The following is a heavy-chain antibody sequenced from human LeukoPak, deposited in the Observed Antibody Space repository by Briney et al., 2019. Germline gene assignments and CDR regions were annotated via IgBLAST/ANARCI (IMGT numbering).Heavy chain of an antibody. CDR3: ARALTPGYCSGGTCSYFDY. CDR1: GGSIRSYY. V-gene: IGHV4-59*01. CDR2: IYYSGST. Sequence: PSATLSLTCPVSGGSIRSYYWSWIRQPPGKGLEWIGYIYYSGSTNSNPSLKSRVTISVDTSKNQFSLKVSSVTAADTAVYYCARALTPGYCSGGTCSYFDYWGQGTLVTVSS. D-gene: IGHD2-15*01. J-gene: IGHJ4*02.